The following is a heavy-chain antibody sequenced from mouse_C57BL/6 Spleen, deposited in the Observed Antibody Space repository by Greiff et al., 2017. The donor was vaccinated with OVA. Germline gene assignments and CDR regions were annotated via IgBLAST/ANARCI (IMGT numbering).Heavy chain of an antibody. D-gene: IGHD2-10*01. Sequence: QVQLQQPGAELVMPGASVKLSCKASGYTFTSYWMHWVKQRPGQGLEWIGEIDPSDSYTNYNQKFKGKSTLTVDKSSSTAYMQLGSLTSEDSAVYYCAHLLNYAMDDWGQGTSVTVSS. CDR3: AHLLNYAMDD. J-gene: IGHJ4*01. V-gene: IGHV1-69*01. CDR2: IDPSDSYT. CDR1: GYTFTSYW.